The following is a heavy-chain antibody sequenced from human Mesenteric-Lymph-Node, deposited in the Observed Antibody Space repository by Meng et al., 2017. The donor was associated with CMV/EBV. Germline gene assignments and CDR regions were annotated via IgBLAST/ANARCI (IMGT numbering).Heavy chain of an antibody. D-gene: IGHD5-18*01. CDR1: GFTFSNYW. J-gene: IGHJ4*02. Sequence: GGSLRLSCAASGFTFSNYWMHWVRQAPGKGLVWVSHINNDGSDTSYADSVKGRFTISRDNAKNTLYLEMNSLRAEDTAVYYCARSNRAGYSYAYWPDSWGQGTLVTVSS. CDR2: INNDGSDT. CDR3: ARSNRAGYSYAYWPDS. V-gene: IGHV3-74*01.